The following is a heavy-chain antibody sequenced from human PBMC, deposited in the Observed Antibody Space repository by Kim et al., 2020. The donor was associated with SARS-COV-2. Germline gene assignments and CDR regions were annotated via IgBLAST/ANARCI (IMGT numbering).Heavy chain of an antibody. CDR2: IYYSGST. J-gene: IGHJ4*02. V-gene: IGHV4-59*08. CDR3: AISRGYDYYYFDY. Sequence: SETQSLTCTVSGGSISSYYWSWIRQPPGKGLEWIGYIYYSGSTNYNPSLKSRLTISVDTSKNQFSLKLSSVTAADTAVYYCAISRGYDYYYFDYWGQGTLVTVSS. CDR1: GGSISSYY. D-gene: IGHD5-12*01.